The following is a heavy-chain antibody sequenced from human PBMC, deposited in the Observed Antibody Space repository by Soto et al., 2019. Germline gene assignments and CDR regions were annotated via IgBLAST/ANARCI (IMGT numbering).Heavy chain of an antibody. V-gene: IGHV1-3*01. J-gene: IGHJ4*02. CDR1: GYTFTSYA. CDR3: ARVRYFDWLSPYYFDY. D-gene: IGHD3-9*01. Sequence: QAQLVQSGAEVKKPGASVKVSCKASGYTFTSYAMHWVRQAPGQRLEWMGWINAGNGNTKYSQKFQGRVTITRDTSASTAYMELSSLRSEDTAVYYCARVRYFDWLSPYYFDYWGQGTLVTVSS. CDR2: INAGNGNT.